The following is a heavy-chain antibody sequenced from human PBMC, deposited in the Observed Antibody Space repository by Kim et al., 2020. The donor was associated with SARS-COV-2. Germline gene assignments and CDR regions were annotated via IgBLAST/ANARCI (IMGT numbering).Heavy chain of an antibody. CDR1: GFTFSSYG. CDR3: AKTMVGVLYEGSLDFDY. D-gene: IGHD2-2*02. Sequence: GGSLRLSCAASGFTFSSYGMHWVRQAPGKGLEWVAVISYDGSNKYYADSVKGRFTISRDNSKNTLYLQMNSLRAEDTAVYYCAKTMVGVLYEGSLDFDYWGQGTLVTVSS. J-gene: IGHJ4*02. CDR2: ISYDGSNK. V-gene: IGHV3-30*18.